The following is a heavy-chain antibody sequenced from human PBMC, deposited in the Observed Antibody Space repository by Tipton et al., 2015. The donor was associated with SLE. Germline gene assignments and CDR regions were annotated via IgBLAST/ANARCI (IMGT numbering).Heavy chain of an antibody. V-gene: IGHV1-18*01. CDR1: GYTFTSYG. CDR3: ARDNGWWHSSWEGAFHDY. Sequence: QLVQSGAEVKKPGASVKVSCKASGYTFTSYGISWVRQAPGQGLEWMGWISAYNGNTNYAQKLQGRVTMTTDTSTSTAYMELRSLRSDDTAVYYCARDNGWWHSSWEGAFHDYWGQGTLVTVSS. J-gene: IGHJ4*02. D-gene: IGHD6-13*01. CDR2: ISAYNGNT.